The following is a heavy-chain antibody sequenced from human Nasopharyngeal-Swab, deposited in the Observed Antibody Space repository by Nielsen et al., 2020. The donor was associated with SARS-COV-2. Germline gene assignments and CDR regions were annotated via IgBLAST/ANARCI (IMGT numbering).Heavy chain of an antibody. V-gene: IGHV4-59*13. Sequence: SETLSLTCTVSGGSISTYYWSWIRQSPGKGLEWLGYISYSGSTNYNPSLKSRVTISVDTSKNQFSLKLTSVTAADTAVYYCARGFDYWGQGTLVTVSS. CDR3: ARGFDY. CDR2: ISYSGST. CDR1: GGSISTYY. J-gene: IGHJ4*02.